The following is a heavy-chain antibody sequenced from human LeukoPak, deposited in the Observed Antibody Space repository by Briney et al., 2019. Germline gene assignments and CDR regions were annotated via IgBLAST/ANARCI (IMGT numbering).Heavy chain of an antibody. J-gene: IGHJ4*02. CDR3: ARGGGKYQLLLDY. CDR1: GGSISSYY. V-gene: IGHV4-4*07. Sequence: SETLSLTCTVSGGSISSYYWSWIRRPAGKGLEWIGRIYTSGSTNYNPSLKSRVTMSVDTSKNQFSLKLSSVTAADTAVCYCARGGGKYQLLLDYWGQGTLVTVSS. D-gene: IGHD2-2*01. CDR2: IYTSGST.